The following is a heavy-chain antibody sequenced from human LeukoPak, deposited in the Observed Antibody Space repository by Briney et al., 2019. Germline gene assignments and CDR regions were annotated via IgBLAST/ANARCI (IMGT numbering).Heavy chain of an antibody. D-gene: IGHD3-3*01. J-gene: IGHJ4*02. V-gene: IGHV3-64*01. CDR1: GFTFSSYA. CDR2: ISSNGGST. Sequence: PGGSLRLSCAASGFTFSSYAMHWVRQAPGKGLEYVSAISSNGGSTYYANSVKGRFTISRDNSKNTLYLQMDSLRAEDMAVYYCARGLRFLEWYHTVGYFDYWGQGTLVTVSS. CDR3: ARGLRFLEWYHTVGYFDY.